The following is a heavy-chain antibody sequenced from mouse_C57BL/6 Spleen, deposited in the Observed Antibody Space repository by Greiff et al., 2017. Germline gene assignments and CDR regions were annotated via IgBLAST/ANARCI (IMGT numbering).Heavy chain of an antibody. V-gene: IGHV1-59*01. CDR3: ARSLGGKAMDY. CDR1: GYTFTSYW. J-gene: IGHJ4*01. D-gene: IGHD3-3*01. CDR2: IDPSDSYT. Sequence: VQLQQPGAELVRPGTSVKLSCKASGYTFTSYWMHWVKQRPGQGLEWIGVIDPSDSYTNYNQKFKGKATLTVDTSSSTAYMQLSSLTSEDSAVYYSARSLGGKAMDYWGQGTSVTVSS.